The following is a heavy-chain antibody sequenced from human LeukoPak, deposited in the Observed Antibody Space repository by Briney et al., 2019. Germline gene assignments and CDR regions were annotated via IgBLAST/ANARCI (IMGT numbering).Heavy chain of an antibody. CDR2: IKQDESEK. CDR3: ARDFSDQLITGERWLQLSGHAFDI. D-gene: IGHD5-24*01. V-gene: IGHV3-7*01. Sequence: GGSLRLSCAASGFTFSSYWMTWVRQPPGKGLEWVANIKQDESEKYYVDSVKGRFTISRDNANNSLYLQMNSLRAEDTAVYYCARDFSDQLITGERWLQLSGHAFDIWGQGTMVTVSS. CDR1: GFTFSSYW. J-gene: IGHJ3*02.